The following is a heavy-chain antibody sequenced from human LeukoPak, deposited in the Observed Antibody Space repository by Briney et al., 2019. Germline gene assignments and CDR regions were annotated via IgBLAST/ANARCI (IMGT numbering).Heavy chain of an antibody. J-gene: IGHJ4*02. V-gene: IGHV1-8*03. Sequence: ASVKVSCKASGYTFINYDINWVRQATGQGLEWMGWINPNSDNTGYAQKFQGRVTISRDTSISTAYMELSSLRSEDTAVYYCARGYSSAPIDYWGQGTLVTVSS. CDR3: ARGYSSAPIDY. D-gene: IGHD6-25*01. CDR2: INPNSDNT. CDR1: GYTFINYD.